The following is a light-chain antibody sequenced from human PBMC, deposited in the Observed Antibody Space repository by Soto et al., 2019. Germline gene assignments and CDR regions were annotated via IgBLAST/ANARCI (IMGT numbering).Light chain of an antibody. CDR2: DAF. CDR1: QNVKTR. CDR3: QQYDEWPLT. J-gene: IGKJ4*02. Sequence: EKVMTQSPSTLSVSPGERATISCRASQNVKTRLAWYQQKPGQAPRLLIYDAFTRATGIPARFSGSASGTDFTLTIIRLQSEDFAVYYCQQYDEWPLTFGGGTKVEIK. V-gene: IGKV3-15*01.